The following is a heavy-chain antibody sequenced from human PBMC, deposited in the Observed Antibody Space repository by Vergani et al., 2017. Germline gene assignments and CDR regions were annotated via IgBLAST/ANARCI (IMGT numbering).Heavy chain of an antibody. CDR2: ISPDGSAT. D-gene: IGHD2-2*01. J-gene: IGHJ3*01. CDR3: AREYSSTSGRAFDF. V-gene: IGHV3-7*01. CDR1: GFSLSRFW. Sequence: EIQVLESGGGLVQPGGSLRLSCAASGFSLSRFWMSWVRQAPEKGLEWVAHISPDGSATSYVDSVKGRFTISRDNTKNSLSLQMSGLRVEDTAVYYCAREYSSTSGRAFDFWGQGTKVTVSS.